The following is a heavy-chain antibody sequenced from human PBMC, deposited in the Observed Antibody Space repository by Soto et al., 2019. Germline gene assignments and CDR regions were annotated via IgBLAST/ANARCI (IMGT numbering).Heavy chain of an antibody. CDR2: IISIFGTA. V-gene: IGHV1-69*13. CDR1: GGTFSSYA. J-gene: IGHJ6*02. CDR3: ARTVAPRGYYYYYGMDV. D-gene: IGHD6-19*01. Sequence: SVKGSCKASGGTFSSYAIIWVRQAPGQGLEWMGGIISIFGTANYAQKFQGRVTITADDSTSTAYMELSSLRSEDTAVYYCARTVAPRGYYYYYGMDVWGQGTTVTVSS.